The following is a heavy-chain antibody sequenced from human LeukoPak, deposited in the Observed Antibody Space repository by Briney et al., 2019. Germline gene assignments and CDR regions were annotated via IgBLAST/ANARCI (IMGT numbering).Heavy chain of an antibody. Sequence: GSLRLSCAASGFTFNNYAMSWVRQAPGKGLECVSTISASGITTYYADSAKGRFTLSRDNAKNTLYLEMNSLRAEDTAVYHCAKTSLPGMVSTQYYYYYGMDVWGQGTTVTVSS. V-gene: IGHV3-23*01. CDR1: GFTFNNYA. J-gene: IGHJ6*02. CDR2: ISASGITT. D-gene: IGHD5/OR15-5a*01. CDR3: AKTSLPGMVSTQYYYYYGMDV.